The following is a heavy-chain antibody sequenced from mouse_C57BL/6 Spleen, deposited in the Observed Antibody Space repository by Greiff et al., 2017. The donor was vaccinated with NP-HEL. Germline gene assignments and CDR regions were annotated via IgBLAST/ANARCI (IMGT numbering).Heavy chain of an antibody. V-gene: IGHV1-72*01. CDR1: GYTFTSYW. CDR3: ARSGNWDPFAY. CDR2: IDPNSGGT. D-gene: IGHD4-1*01. J-gene: IGHJ3*01. Sequence: VQLQQPGAELVKPGASVKLSCKASGYTFTSYWMHWVKQRPGRGLEWIGRIDPNSGGTKYNEKFKSKATLTVDKPSSTAYMQISSLTSEDSAVYYCARSGNWDPFAYWGQGTLVTVSA.